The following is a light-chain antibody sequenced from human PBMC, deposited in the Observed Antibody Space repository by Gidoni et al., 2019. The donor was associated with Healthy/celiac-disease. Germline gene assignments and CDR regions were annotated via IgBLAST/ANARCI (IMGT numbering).Light chain of an antibody. CDR1: QSVSSSY. Sequence: EIALTQSPGTLSLSPGERATLSCRASQSVSSSYLAWYQQKPGQAPRLLIYGASSRATGIPDRFSGSGSGTDFTLTISRLEPEDFAVYYCQQYGSSPPRTFGQGTKVEIK. V-gene: IGKV3-20*01. CDR2: GAS. CDR3: QQYGSSPPRT. J-gene: IGKJ1*01.